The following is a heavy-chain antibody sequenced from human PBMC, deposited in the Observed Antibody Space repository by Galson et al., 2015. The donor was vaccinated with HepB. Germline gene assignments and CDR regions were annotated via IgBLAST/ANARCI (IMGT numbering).Heavy chain of an antibody. D-gene: IGHD3/OR15-3a*01. CDR3: AKSTVFGLLIKPVFYFDF. V-gene: IGHV3-23*01. Sequence: GKGLEWVSVISGSDGGTYYADSVQGRFTISRDNSKNTLYLQMRSLRAEDTAVYYCAKSTVFGLLIKPVFYFDFWGQGTLVSVSS. CDR2: ISGSDGGT. J-gene: IGHJ4*02.